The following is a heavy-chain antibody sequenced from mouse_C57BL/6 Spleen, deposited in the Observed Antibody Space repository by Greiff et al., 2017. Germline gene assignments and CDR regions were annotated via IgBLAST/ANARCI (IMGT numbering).Heavy chain of an antibody. CDR3: ARHDTFDY. CDR2: ISSGGSYT. J-gene: IGHJ2*01. V-gene: IGHV5-6*01. CDR1: GFTFSSYG. Sequence: EVHLVESGGDLVKPGGSLKLSCAASGFTFSSYGMSWVRQTPDKRLEWVATISSGGSYTYYPDCVKGRFTISRDNAKNTLYLQMSSLKSEDTAMYYCARHDTFDYWGQGTTRTVSS.